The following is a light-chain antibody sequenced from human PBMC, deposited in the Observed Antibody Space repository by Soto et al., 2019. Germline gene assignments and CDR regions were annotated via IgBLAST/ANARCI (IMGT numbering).Light chain of an antibody. V-gene: IGKV3-20*01. CDR2: GAS. CDR1: QSVSSSS. CDR3: QQYDTSRPIT. J-gene: IGKJ5*01. Sequence: EIVLTQSPGTLSLSPGERTTLSCRASQSVSSSSLAWYQQKPGQAPRLLIYGASSRATGIPDRFSGSGSGTDFTLTISRLEPEDFAVYYCQQYDTSRPITFGQGTRLEIK.